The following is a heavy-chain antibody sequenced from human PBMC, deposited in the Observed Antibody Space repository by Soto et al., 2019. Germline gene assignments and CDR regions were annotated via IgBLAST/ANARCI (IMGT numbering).Heavy chain of an antibody. CDR1: GFTFSSYW. CDR2: INSDGSST. CDR3: ARDPVEAAGLDYYYYGMDV. V-gene: IGHV3-74*01. Sequence: GGSLRLSCAASGFTFSSYWMHWVRQAPGKGLVWVSRINSDGSSTSYADSVKGRFTISRDNAKNTLYLQMNSLRAEDTAVYYCARDPVEAAGLDYYYYGMDVWGQGTTVTVSS. J-gene: IGHJ6*02. D-gene: IGHD6-13*01.